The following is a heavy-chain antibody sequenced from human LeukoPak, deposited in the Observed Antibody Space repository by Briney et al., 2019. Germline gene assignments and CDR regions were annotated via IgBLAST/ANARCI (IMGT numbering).Heavy chain of an antibody. V-gene: IGHV1-2*02. CDR1: GYTFSGYY. CDR3: SRGEACTSTRCLYYYYMDV. J-gene: IGHJ6*03. Sequence: ASVTVPCKPSGYTFSGYYIHWVRQAPGQGLEWMGWINPNSGGINYAQKFQGRVTMTRDTSISTAYMELSTLGSDDTAVYYCSRGEACTSTRCLYYYYMDVWGKGTTVTVSS. D-gene: IGHD2-2*01. CDR2: INPNSGGI.